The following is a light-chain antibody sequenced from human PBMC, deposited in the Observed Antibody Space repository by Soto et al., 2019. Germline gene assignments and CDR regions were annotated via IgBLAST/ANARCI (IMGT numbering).Light chain of an antibody. CDR1: QSVRSGH. CDR3: QQYGGSPYT. Sequence: ESVLTQSPGTLSLSPGDRATLSCRASQSVRSGHLAWYQQKPGQAPRLLIYGASSRATGIPDRFSGSGSGTDFTLTIIRLEPEDFAVYYCQQYGGSPYTFGQGTKLEIK. CDR2: GAS. J-gene: IGKJ2*01. V-gene: IGKV3-20*01.